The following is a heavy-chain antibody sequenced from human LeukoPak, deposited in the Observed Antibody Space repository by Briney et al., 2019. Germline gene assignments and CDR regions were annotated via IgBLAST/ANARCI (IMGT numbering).Heavy chain of an antibody. D-gene: IGHD6-13*01. CDR2: ISSSSSYI. J-gene: IGHJ5*02. CDR1: GFTFSSYS. V-gene: IGHV3-21*01. Sequence: GGSLRLSCAASGFTFSSYSWNWIRQAPGKGLEWVASISSSSSYIYYAYSVKGRFTISRDNAKNSLYLQMTGLRAEDTAVYYCARDLAPTGIAAAGTNWFDPWGQGTLVTVSS. CDR3: ARDLAPTGIAAAGTNWFDP.